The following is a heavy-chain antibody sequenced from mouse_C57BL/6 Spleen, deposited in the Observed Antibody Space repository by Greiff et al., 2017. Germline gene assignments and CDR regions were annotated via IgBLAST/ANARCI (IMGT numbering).Heavy chain of an antibody. Sequence: EVKLMESGGDLVKPGGSLKLSCAASGFTFSSYGMSWVRQTSDKSLEWVATFCSGGSYIYYPDSVKGRFTISRDNAKNTLYLQMSNLKSGDTAMNYYERHEDYYGSSYWGQGTTLTVSS. CDR3: ERHEDYYGSSY. CDR2: FCSGGSYI. J-gene: IGHJ2*01. D-gene: IGHD1-1*01. CDR1: GFTFSSYG. V-gene: IGHV5-6*02.